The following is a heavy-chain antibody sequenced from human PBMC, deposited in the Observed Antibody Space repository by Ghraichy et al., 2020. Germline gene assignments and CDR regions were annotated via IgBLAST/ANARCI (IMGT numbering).Heavy chain of an antibody. CDR2: INHSGST. V-gene: IGHV4-34*01. J-gene: IGHJ6*02. D-gene: IGHD2-2*01. CDR3: ARFPCSSTSCYGMDV. CDR1: GGSFSGYY. Sequence: SETLSLTCAVYGGSFSGYYWSWIRQPPGKGLEWIGEINHSGSTNYNPSLKSRVTISVDTSKNQFSLKLSSVTAADTAVYYCARFPCSSTSCYGMDVWGQGTTVTVSS.